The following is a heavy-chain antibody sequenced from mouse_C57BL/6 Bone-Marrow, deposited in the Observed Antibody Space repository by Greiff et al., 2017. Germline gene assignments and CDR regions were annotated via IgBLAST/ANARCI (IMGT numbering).Heavy chain of an antibody. V-gene: IGHV1-76*01. CDR3: ARGDYYGSSYVDDY. CDR1: GYTFTDYY. Sequence: QVQLQQSGAELVRPGASVKLSCKASGYTFTDYYINWVKQRPGQGLEWIARIYPGSGNTYYNEKFKGKATLTAEKSSSTAYMQLSSLTSEDSAVYFCARGDYYGSSYVDDYWGQGTTLTVSS. J-gene: IGHJ2*01. CDR2: IYPGSGNT. D-gene: IGHD1-1*01.